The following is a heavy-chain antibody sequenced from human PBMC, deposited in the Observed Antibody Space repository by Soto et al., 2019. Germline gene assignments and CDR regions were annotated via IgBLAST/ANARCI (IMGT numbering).Heavy chain of an antibody. Sequence: RGESLKISCKGSGYSFTSYWIGWVRQMPGKGLEWMGIIYPGDSDTRYSPSFQGQVTISADKSISTAYLQWSSLKASDTAMYYCARRSDYYDSSGYFRADNYFDYWGQGTLVTVSS. CDR2: IYPGDSDT. J-gene: IGHJ4*02. CDR1: GYSFTSYW. CDR3: ARRSDYYDSSGYFRADNYFDY. D-gene: IGHD3-22*01. V-gene: IGHV5-51*01.